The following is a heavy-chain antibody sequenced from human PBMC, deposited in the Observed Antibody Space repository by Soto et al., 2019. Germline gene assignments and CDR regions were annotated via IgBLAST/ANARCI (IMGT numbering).Heavy chain of an antibody. CDR1: GYTFTNFG. V-gene: IGHV1-18*01. D-gene: IGHD3-3*01. Sequence: QVQLVQSGAEVKKPGASVKVSCKASGYTFTNFGISWVRQAPGQGLEYMGWISTYSGNTNYAQKLQCRVTMTTNTSTSTAYMELRSLISDDTAVYYCARDRFGVGVGTPRAYWGQGTLVTVSS. J-gene: IGHJ4*02. CDR2: ISTYSGNT. CDR3: ARDRFGVGVGTPRAY.